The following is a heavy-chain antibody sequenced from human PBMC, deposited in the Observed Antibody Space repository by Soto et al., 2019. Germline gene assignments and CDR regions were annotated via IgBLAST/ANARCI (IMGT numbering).Heavy chain of an antibody. D-gene: IGHD6-13*01. J-gene: IGHJ4*02. CDR1: GYTFSNYS. Sequence: GASLKISCHCSGYTFSNYSIRLVLQLTGKGLEWVCIIYPGEQETRYSPSFHGKVTISADKSINAAYLQWNSLEASDTAFYFCARTPRSSTYFDFWGQGVLVTVSS. CDR2: IYPGEQET. V-gene: IGHV5-51*01. CDR3: ARTPRSSTYFDF.